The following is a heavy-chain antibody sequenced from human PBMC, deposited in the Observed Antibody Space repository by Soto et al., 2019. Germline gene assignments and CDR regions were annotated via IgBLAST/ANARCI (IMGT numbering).Heavy chain of an antibody. CDR3: ARGENYYGSGSYRNWFDP. D-gene: IGHD3-10*01. CDR2: INHSGST. V-gene: IGHV4-34*01. J-gene: IGHJ5*02. CDR1: GGSFSGYY. Sequence: SETLSLTCAVYGGSFSGYYWSWIRQPPGKGLEWIGEINHSGSTNYNPSLKSRATISVDTSKNQFSLKLTSVTAADTAVYYCARGENYYGSGSYRNWFDPWGQGTLVTVSS.